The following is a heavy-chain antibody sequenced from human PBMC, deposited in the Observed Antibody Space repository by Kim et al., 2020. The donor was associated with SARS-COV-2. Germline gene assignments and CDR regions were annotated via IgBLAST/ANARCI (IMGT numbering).Heavy chain of an antibody. CDR3: ASTKYSSGWLVDY. V-gene: IGHV4-39*01. D-gene: IGHD6-19*01. Sequence: YNPSLKSRVTRSVDTSKNQFSLKLSSVTAADTAVYYCASTKYSSGWLVDYWGQGTLVTVSS. J-gene: IGHJ4*02.